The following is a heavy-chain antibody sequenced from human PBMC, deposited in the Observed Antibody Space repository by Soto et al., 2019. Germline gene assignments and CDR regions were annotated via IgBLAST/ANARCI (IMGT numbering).Heavy chain of an antibody. Sequence: PGGSLRLSCAASGFTFSSYWMSWVRQAPGKGLEWVANIKQDGSEKYYVGSVRGRFTISRDNSKNSLYLQMNSLRAEDTAVYYCASTRGAYSSSADFDYWGQGILVTVSS. J-gene: IGHJ4*02. CDR2: IKQDGSEK. V-gene: IGHV3-7*01. CDR3: ASTRGAYSSSADFDY. CDR1: GFTFSSYW. D-gene: IGHD6-6*01.